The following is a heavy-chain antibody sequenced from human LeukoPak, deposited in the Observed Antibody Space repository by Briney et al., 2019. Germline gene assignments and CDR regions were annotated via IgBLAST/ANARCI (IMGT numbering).Heavy chain of an antibody. CDR1: GGSFSGYY. Sequence: PSETLSLTCAVYGGSFSGYYWSWIRQPPGKGLEWIGEINESGSTNYNPSLKSRVIISVDTPKNQFSLKLSSVTAADTAVYYCARLRVLWFGELSRSRNWFDPWGQGTLVTVSS. J-gene: IGHJ5*02. CDR2: INESGST. D-gene: IGHD3-10*01. V-gene: IGHV4-34*01. CDR3: ARLRVLWFGELSRSRNWFDP.